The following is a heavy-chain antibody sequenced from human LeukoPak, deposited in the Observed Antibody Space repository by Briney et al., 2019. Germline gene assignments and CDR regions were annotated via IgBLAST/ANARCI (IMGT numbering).Heavy chain of an antibody. CDR1: GGTFSSYA. J-gene: IGHJ4*02. CDR3: AIGQGSSWLRLDY. V-gene: IGHV1-18*01. CDR2: ISAYNGNT. D-gene: IGHD6-13*01. Sequence: GASVKVSCKASGGTFSSYAISWVRQAPGQGLEWMGWISAYNGNTNYAQKLQGRVTMTTDTSTSTAYMELRSLTSDDTAVYYCAIGQGSSWLRLDYWGQGSLVAVSS.